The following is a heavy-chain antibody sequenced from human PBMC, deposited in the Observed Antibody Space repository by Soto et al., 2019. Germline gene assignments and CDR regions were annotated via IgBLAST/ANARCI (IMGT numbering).Heavy chain of an antibody. Sequence: EVQLLESGGGLVQPGGSLRLSCAASGFTFSAYAMSWVRQAPGKGLEWVSAISGGGGSTYYADSVKGRFTIARDNSNNTLYLQMNSLRAEDTAVYYCAKGRPNWNDPAERYYVDYGGQGTLVTVSS. CDR3: AKGRPNWNDPAERYYVDY. D-gene: IGHD1-1*01. J-gene: IGHJ4*02. V-gene: IGHV3-23*01. CDR2: ISGGGGST. CDR1: GFTFSAYA.